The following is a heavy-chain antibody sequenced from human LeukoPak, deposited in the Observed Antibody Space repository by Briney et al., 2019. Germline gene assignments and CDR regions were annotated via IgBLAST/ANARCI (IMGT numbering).Heavy chain of an antibody. CDR3: ARERDDDPFDI. D-gene: IGHD1-1*01. J-gene: IGHJ3*02. CDR1: GDSSRTNA. Sequence: ASVKVSCKASGDSSRTNAIVWLRQAPGQRPEWMGWISAGSGNTKYSQTFQDRLTLTRDTAASTVYMDLSSLRPEDTAVYFSARERDDDPFDIWGQGTLVIVSS. V-gene: IGHV1-3*01. CDR2: ISAGSGNT.